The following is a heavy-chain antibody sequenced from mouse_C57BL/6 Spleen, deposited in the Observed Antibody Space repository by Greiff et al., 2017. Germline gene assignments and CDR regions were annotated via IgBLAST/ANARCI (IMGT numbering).Heavy chain of an antibody. J-gene: IGHJ2*01. D-gene: IGHD2-2*01. V-gene: IGHV1-18*01. CDR3: ARSLSTMVTVHFDY. CDR2: INPNNGGT. Sequence: VQLQQSGPELVKPGASVKIPCKASGYTFTDYNMDWVKQSHGKSLEWIGDINPNNGGTIYNQKFKGKATLTVDKSSSTAYMELRSLTSEDTAVYYCARSLSTMVTVHFDYWGQGTTLTVSS. CDR1: GYTFTDYN.